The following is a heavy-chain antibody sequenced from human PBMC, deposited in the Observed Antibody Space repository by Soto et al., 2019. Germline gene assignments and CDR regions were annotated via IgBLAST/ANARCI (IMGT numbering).Heavy chain of an antibody. CDR1: GFTFSSYG. J-gene: IGHJ5*02. V-gene: IGHV3-33*01. D-gene: IGHD6-19*01. CDR3: ARDLYSSGWYSDWFDP. Sequence: QVQLVESGGGVVQPGRSLRLSCAASGFTFSSYGMHWVRQAPGKGLEWVAVIWYDGSNKYYADSVKGRFTISRDNSKNTLYLQMNSLRAEDTAVYYCARDLYSSGWYSDWFDPWGKGTLVTVSS. CDR2: IWYDGSNK.